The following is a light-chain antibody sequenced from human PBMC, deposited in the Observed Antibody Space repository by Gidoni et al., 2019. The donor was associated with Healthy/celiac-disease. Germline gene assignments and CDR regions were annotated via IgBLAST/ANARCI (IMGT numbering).Light chain of an antibody. V-gene: IGKV1-39*01. Sequence: DIQMTQSPSSLSASVGDRVTITCRASQSISSYLNWYQQKPGKAPKLLIYAASSLQSGVPSRFSGSGSGTDLTLTISSLQPEDFATYYGQQSYSTPWTCGQGTKVEIK. CDR2: AAS. J-gene: IGKJ1*01. CDR1: QSISSY. CDR3: QQSYSTPWT.